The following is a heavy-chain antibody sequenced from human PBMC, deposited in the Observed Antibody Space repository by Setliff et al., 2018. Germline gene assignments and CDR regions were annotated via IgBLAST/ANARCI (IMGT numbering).Heavy chain of an antibody. J-gene: IGHJ3*01. CDR2: IKGDESEK. Sequence: GGSLRLSCAASGFNFGIYWMTWVRQAPGKGLEWVANIKGDESEKYYVDSVKGRFAVSRDNAKSSLYLEMNSLRAEDTAVYYCARAGLPYGADVWGQGTKVPASS. CDR3: ARAGLPYGADV. CDR1: GFNFGIYW. D-gene: IGHD4-17*01. V-gene: IGHV3-7*01.